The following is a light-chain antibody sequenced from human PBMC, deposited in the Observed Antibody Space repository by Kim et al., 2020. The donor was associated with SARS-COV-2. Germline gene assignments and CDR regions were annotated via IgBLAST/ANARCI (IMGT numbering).Light chain of an antibody. J-gene: IGLJ2*01. Sequence: APEKTARITCGGNNIGSNSVHWYQQKPGQAPVLVIYYDSDRPSGIPERFSGSNSGNTATLTISRVEAGDEADYYCQVWDSSSDHLVFGGGTKLTVL. CDR3: QVWDSSSDHLV. CDR2: YDS. CDR1: NIGSNS. V-gene: IGLV3-21*04.